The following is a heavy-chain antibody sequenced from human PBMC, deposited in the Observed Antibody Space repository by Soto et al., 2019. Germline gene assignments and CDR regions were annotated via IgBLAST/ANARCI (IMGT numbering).Heavy chain of an antibody. CDR1: GFTFSSYG. CDR3: ARSLAVAGTHYYSGMDV. J-gene: IGHJ6*02. CDR2: IWYDGSNK. D-gene: IGHD6-19*01. Sequence: GGSLTLSCAASGFTFSSYGMHWVRQAPGKGLEWVAVIWYDGSNKYYADSVKGRFTISRDNSKNTLYLQMNSLRAEDTAVYYCARSLAVAGTHYYSGMDVWGQGTTVTVSS. V-gene: IGHV3-33*01.